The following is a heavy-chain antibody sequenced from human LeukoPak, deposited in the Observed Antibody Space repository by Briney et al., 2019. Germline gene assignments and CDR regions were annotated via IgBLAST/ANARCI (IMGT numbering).Heavy chain of an antibody. CDR3: ARLMVRGVTSGSGYYMDV. Sequence: GSLRLSCAASGFTFSSYWMSWVRQAPGKGLEWVANIKQDGSEKYYADSVKGRFTISRDNAKNSLYLQMNSLRAEDTAVYYCARLMVRGVTSGSGYYMDVWGKGTTVTISS. CDR1: GFTFSSYW. CDR2: IKQDGSEK. J-gene: IGHJ6*03. V-gene: IGHV3-7*01. D-gene: IGHD3-10*01.